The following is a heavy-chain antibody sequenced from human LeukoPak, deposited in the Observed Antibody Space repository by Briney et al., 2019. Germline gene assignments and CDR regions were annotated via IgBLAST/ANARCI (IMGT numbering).Heavy chain of an antibody. Sequence: ASVKVSCKASGYTFTSYYMHWVRQAPGQGLEWMGTINPSGGSTSYAQKFQGRVTMTRDTSTSTVYMELSSLRSEDTAVYYCASSRGSGSYGFGMDVWGKGTTVTVSS. J-gene: IGHJ6*04. D-gene: IGHD3-10*01. V-gene: IGHV1-46*01. CDR2: INPSGGST. CDR1: GYTFTSYY. CDR3: ASSRGSGSYGFGMDV.